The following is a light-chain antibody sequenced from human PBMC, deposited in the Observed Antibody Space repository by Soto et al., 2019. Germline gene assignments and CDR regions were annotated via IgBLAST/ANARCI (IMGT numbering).Light chain of an antibody. CDR3: QQRSNWFLT. V-gene: IGKV3-11*01. J-gene: IGKJ4*01. CDR2: DAS. CDR1: QSVSRY. Sequence: ELVLTQSPATLSLSPGERATLSCRASQSVSRYLAWYQQKPGQAPRLLIYDASNRATGIPGRFSGSGSGTDFTITISSIETEDFAVYYCQQRSNWFLTFGGGTKVEIK.